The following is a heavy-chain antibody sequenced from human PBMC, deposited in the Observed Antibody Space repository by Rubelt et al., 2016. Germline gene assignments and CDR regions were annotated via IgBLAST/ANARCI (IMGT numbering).Heavy chain of an antibody. J-gene: IGHJ6*03. CDR1: GGSISSSSYY. V-gene: IGHV4-39*01. Sequence: QLQLQESGPGLVKPSETLSLTCTVSGGSISSSSYYWGWIRQPPGKGLEWIGSIYYSGSTYYNPSLMSGVPISVYTSKNQFYLKLSSVTAADTAVYYCGWGGYYYYMDVWGKGTTVTVSS. CDR3: GWGGYYYYMDV. CDR2: IYYSGST. D-gene: IGHD3-16*01.